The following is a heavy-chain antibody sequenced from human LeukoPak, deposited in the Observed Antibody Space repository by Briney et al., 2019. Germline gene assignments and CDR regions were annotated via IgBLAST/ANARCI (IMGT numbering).Heavy chain of an antibody. Sequence: PSQTLSLTCTVSGGSISSGGYYWSWIRQPPGKGLEWIGEINHSGSTSYNPSLKSRVTISVDTSKNQFSLKLSSVTAADTAVYYCARDGHGSGSYYNSYFDYWGQGTLVTVSS. D-gene: IGHD3-10*01. CDR3: ARDGHGSGSYYNSYFDY. J-gene: IGHJ4*02. V-gene: IGHV4-30-2*01. CDR2: INHSGST. CDR1: GGSISSGGYY.